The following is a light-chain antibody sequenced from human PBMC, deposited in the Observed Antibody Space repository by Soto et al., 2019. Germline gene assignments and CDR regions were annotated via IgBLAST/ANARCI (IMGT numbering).Light chain of an antibody. V-gene: IGKV2-28*01. J-gene: IGKJ4*01. Sequence: IVMTQSPLSLPVTPGEPASISCRSSQSLLHNNGLHYLYWYLQRPGQSPQLLIYLGSNRASGVPDRFSGSGSGTDFTLKISRVEAEDVGLYYCMQALQTPATFGGGTKVDNK. CDR2: LGS. CDR3: MQALQTPAT. CDR1: QSLLHNNGLHY.